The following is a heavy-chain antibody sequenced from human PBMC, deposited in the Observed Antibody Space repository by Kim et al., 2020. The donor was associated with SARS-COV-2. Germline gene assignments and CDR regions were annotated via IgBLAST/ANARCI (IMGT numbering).Heavy chain of an antibody. D-gene: IGHD3-3*01. V-gene: IGHV4-59*01. Sequence: SETLSLTCTVSGGSISSYYWSWIRQPPGKGLEWIGYIYYSGSTNYNPSLKSRVTISVDTSKNQFSLKLSSVTAADTAVYYCARVITIFGVAPRDRPSNYYGMDVWGQGTTVTVSS. CDR2: IYYSGST. CDR1: GGSISSYY. J-gene: IGHJ6*02. CDR3: ARVITIFGVAPRDRPSNYYGMDV.